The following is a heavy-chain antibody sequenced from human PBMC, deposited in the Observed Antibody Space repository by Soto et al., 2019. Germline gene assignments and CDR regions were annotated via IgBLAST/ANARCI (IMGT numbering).Heavy chain of an antibody. J-gene: IGHJ5*02. V-gene: IGHV4-31*03. CDR3: ARATAARTDFDP. CDR2: IYYSGST. CDR1: GGSISSGGYY. Sequence: SETLSLTCTVSGGSISSGGYYWSWIRQHPGKGLEWIGYIYYSGSTYYNPSLKSRVTISVDTSKNQFSLKLSSVTAADTAVYYCARATAARTDFDPWGQGTLVPVSS. D-gene: IGHD6-6*01.